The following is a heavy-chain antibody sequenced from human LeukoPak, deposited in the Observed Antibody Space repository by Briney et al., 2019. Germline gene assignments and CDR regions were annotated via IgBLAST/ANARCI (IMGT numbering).Heavy chain of an antibody. CDR2: TFYRSKWYN. D-gene: IGHD4-23*01. V-gene: IGHV6-1*01. J-gene: IGHJ4*02. CDR3: ARGFRRGNSGLDY. CDR1: GDSVSSNNAV. Sequence: SQTLSLTCAISGDSVSSNNAVWNWIRQSPSRGLEWLGRTFYRSKWYNDYAVSVKSRIAISPDTSKNQFSLQLNSVTPEDTAVYYCARGFRRGNSGLDYWGQGTLVTVSS.